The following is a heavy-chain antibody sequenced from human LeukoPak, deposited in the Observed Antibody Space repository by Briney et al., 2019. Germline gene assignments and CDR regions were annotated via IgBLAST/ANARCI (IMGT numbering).Heavy chain of an antibody. CDR2: ISGDSNYI. CDR1: GFTFSSYS. Sequence: GGSLRLSCAASGFTFSSYSINWVHQAPGKGLEWVSSISGDSNYIYYADSVRGRFTISRDNAKTALYLQMNSLRADDTAVYYCARGGGSYDYWGQGTLVTVSS. CDR3: ARGGGSYDY. D-gene: IGHD1-26*01. J-gene: IGHJ4*02. V-gene: IGHV3-21*01.